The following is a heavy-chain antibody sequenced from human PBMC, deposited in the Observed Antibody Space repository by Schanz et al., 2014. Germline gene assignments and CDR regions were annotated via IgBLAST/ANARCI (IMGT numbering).Heavy chain of an antibody. CDR1: GFTFSSYG. J-gene: IGHJ4*02. D-gene: IGHD1-1*01. V-gene: IGHV3-48*01. CDR3: ARDRRNADLDY. Sequence: VQLVESGGGVVQPGRSLRLSCAASGFTFSSYGMHWVRQAPGKGLEWVSYIGNGGVTIYYADSVKGRFTISRDNAKNSLYLEMNSLRAEDTALYYCARDRRNADLDYWGQGTLVTVSS. CDR2: IGNGGVTI.